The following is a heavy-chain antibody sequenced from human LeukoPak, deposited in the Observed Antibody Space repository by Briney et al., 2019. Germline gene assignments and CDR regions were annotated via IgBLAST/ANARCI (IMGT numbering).Heavy chain of an antibody. Sequence: GGSLRLSCAASRFTFSTYAMSWVRQAPGKGLEWVSAISDSGATTYYADSVKGRFTISRDNSKNMLYLQMNCLRAEDTAVYYCAKDRGGSPYFFDYWGQGTLVTVSA. CDR3: AKDRGGSPYFFDY. CDR2: ISDSGATT. J-gene: IGHJ4*02. V-gene: IGHV3-23*01. D-gene: IGHD1-26*01. CDR1: RFTFSTYA.